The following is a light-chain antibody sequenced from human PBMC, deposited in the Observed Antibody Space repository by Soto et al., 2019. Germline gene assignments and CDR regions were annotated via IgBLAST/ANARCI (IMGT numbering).Light chain of an antibody. Sequence: QSALTQPRSVSGSPGQSVTISCTGTSSDVGNYNYVSYVSWYQHHPGRAPKLMIYGVTKRPSGVPDRFSGSKSGNTASLTISGLQAEDEADYYCCSYAGSYTVLFGGGTKLTVL. CDR1: SSDVGNYNY. CDR2: GVT. CDR3: CSYAGSYTVL. V-gene: IGLV2-11*01. J-gene: IGLJ2*01.